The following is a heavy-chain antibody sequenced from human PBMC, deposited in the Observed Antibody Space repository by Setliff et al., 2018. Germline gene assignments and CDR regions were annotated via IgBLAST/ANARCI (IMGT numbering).Heavy chain of an antibody. V-gene: IGHV4-39*01. CDR3: ARHHAQYYSDSSGYYYEDWYFDL. CDR2: IYYTGTA. J-gene: IGHJ2*01. D-gene: IGHD3-22*01. CDR1: G. Sequence: PSETLSLTCTVSGGWVRQPPGKGLEWIGSIYYTGTAYYNPSLKSRVTIAVDAPDNHFSLKLRSVTAADTAVYYCARHHAQYYSDSSGYYYEDWYFDLWGRGTLVTVSS.